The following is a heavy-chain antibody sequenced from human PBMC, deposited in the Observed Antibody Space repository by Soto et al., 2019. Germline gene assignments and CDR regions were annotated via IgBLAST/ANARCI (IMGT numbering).Heavy chain of an antibody. Sequence: GGSLRLSCAASGFTFSSYAMSWVRQAPGKGLEWVSTISGSDGRTYSTDSVKGRFTISRDNSGNTAYLQMNSLRVEDTAVYYCAKGVSQYTPLALFDYWGRGTLVTVSS. D-gene: IGHD5-18*01. CDR3: AKGVSQYTPLALFDY. J-gene: IGHJ4*02. CDR1: GFTFSSYA. CDR2: ISGSDGRT. V-gene: IGHV3-23*01.